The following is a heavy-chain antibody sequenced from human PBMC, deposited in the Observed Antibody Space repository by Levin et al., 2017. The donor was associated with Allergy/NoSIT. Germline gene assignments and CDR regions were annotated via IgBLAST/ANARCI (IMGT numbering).Heavy chain of an antibody. CDR2: FDPEDGET. V-gene: IGHV1-24*01. J-gene: IGHJ4*02. CDR1: GYTLIELS. D-gene: IGHD1-26*01. CDR3: STIIVGARRGGYFDF. Sequence: GESLKISCKVAGYTLIELSMHWVRQAPGKGLEWVGGFDPEDGETIIAQKFQGRVTMTEDTSTYTAYMEFSSLRSEDTAVYYGSTIIVGARRGGYFDFWGQGTLLTVS.